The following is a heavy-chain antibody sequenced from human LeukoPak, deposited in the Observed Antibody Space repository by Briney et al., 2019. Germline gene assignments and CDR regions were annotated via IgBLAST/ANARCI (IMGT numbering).Heavy chain of an antibody. CDR2: IYPGDPDT. V-gene: IGHV5-51*01. D-gene: IGHD5-18*01. Sequence: GESLKISCKGSGYSFTSYWIGWVRQMPGKGLEWMGIIYPGDPDTRYSPSFQGQVTTSADKSISTAYLQWSSLKASDTAMYYCARQSGYSYGCFDYWGQGTLVTVSS. CDR1: GYSFTSYW. J-gene: IGHJ4*02. CDR3: ARQSGYSYGCFDY.